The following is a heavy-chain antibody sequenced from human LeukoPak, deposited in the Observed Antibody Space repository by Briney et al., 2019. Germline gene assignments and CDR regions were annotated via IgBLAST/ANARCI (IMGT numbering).Heavy chain of an antibody. D-gene: IGHD1-1*01. J-gene: IGHJ4*02. CDR1: GFTFDDYG. Sequence: GGSLRLSCAASGFTFDDYGMSWVRQAPGKGLEWVSGIDWYGGSTGYADSVKGRFTNSRDNAKNSLYLQMKSLRAEDTALYYCARVKTGMLKDPPGKSTSDYWGQGTLVTVSS. V-gene: IGHV3-20*04. CDR3: ARVKTGMLKDPPGKSTSDY. CDR2: IDWYGGST.